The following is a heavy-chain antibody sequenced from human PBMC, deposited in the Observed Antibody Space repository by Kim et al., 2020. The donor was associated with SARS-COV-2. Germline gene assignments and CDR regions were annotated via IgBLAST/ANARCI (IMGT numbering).Heavy chain of an antibody. J-gene: IGHJ6*01. CDR1: GFTFSSYW. Sequence: GGSLRLSCAASGFTFSSYWMNWVRQVPGEGLEWVANINKDGSKKYYVYSVKGRFIFSKDNTKNSLFLLKNSLRAEDAAVYYCVGDVSGSSYLDYG. CDR3: VGDVSGSSYLDYG. CDR2: INKDGSKK. V-gene: IGHV3-7*01. D-gene: IGHD6-6*01.